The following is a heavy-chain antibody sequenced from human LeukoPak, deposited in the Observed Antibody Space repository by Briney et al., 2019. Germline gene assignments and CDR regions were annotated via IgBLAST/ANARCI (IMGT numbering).Heavy chain of an antibody. CDR3: ARASVENTLRIDDY. Sequence: ASVKASCKASGYTFTYYYMHWVRQAPGQGLEWMGWINPYSGDTNYAQKFQGRVTMTRDTSITTAYMDLSGLKSDDTAVYYCARASVENTLRIDDYWGQGTLVTVSS. V-gene: IGHV1-2*02. D-gene: IGHD2-15*01. J-gene: IGHJ4*02. CDR2: INPYSGDT. CDR1: GYTFTYYY.